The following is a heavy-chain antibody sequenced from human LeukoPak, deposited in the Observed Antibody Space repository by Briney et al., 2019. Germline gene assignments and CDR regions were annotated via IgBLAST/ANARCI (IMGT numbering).Heavy chain of an antibody. V-gene: IGHV3-74*01. CDR1: GFTFSSYW. CDR3: AKDSTGYNWNYGWWYYYYGMDV. Sequence: PGGSLRLSCAASGFTFSSYWMNWVRQAPGKGLVWVSRTASDGSSTTYADSVKGRFSISRDNAKNTLYLQMNSLRVEDTAVYYCAKDSTGYNWNYGWWYYYYGMDVWGQGTTVTVSS. J-gene: IGHJ6*02. D-gene: IGHD1-7*01. CDR2: TASDGSST.